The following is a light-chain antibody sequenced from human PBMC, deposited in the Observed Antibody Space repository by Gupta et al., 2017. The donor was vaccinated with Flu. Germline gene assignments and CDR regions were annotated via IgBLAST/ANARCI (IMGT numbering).Light chain of an antibody. V-gene: IGLV1-44*01. CDR3: AIWDDSRNGPV. CDR1: SSFIEGNT. J-gene: IGLJ3*02. Sequence: RVTISCSGSSSFIEGNTVNWYQQFPGPAPKLLIYNNNRRPSGVPDRFSASKSGTSASLAISWLQAEDEADYFCAIWDDSRNGPVFGGGTKLTVL. CDR2: NNN.